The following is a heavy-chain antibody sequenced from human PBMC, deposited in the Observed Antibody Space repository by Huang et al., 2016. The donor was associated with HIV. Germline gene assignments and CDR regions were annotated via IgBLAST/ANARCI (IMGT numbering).Heavy chain of an antibody. V-gene: IGHV1-69*01. D-gene: IGHD1-26*01. Sequence: QVQLVQSGAEVKKPGSSVKVSCKASGGTFGSYGISWVRQAPGQGLEWMGGISPIFDKTNYAQKCQGRVTIIADESTRTAYMEMSSLRPEDMATYYCATGPRGSGSFNWGQGTLVIVSS. J-gene: IGHJ4*02. CDR2: ISPIFDKT. CDR3: ATGPRGSGSFN. CDR1: GGTFGSYG.